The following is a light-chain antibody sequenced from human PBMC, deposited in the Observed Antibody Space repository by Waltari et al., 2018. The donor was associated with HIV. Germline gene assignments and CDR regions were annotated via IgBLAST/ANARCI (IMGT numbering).Light chain of an antibody. V-gene: IGLV2-14*01. CDR2: EVS. CDR1: DTDVGTYNY. J-gene: IGLJ3*02. CDR3: TSYTTTNTWV. Sequence: QSALTQPASVSGSPGQSITISCTGTDTDVGTYNYVSWFQHHPGKAPKLIISEVSNRPVGVSHRFSGSKSGNTASLIISGLQAEDEASDYCTSYTTTNTWVFGGGTNLTVL.